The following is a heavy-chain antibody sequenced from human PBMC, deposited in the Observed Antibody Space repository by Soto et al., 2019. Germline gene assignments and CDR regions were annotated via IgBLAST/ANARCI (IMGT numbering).Heavy chain of an antibody. V-gene: IGHV3-48*02. Sequence: EVQLVESGGGLVQPGGSLRLSCAASGFTFSSYSMNWVRQAPGKGLEWVSYISSSSSTIYYADSVKGRFTISRDNAKNSLYLQRNSLRDEDTAVYYCARDYQDIGVVPAAIYYYYYGMDVWGQGTTVTVSS. CDR1: GFTFSSYS. CDR2: ISSSSSTI. D-gene: IGHD2-2*01. J-gene: IGHJ6*02. CDR3: ARDYQDIGVVPAAIYYYYYGMDV.